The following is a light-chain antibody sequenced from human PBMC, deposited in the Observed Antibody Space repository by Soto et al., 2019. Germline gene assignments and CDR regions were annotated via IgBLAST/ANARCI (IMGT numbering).Light chain of an antibody. Sequence: SYELTQPPSVSVSPGQTARITCSGDALPKQYAYWYQQKPGQAPVLVIYKDSERPSGISERFSGSSSGKTVTLTISGVQAEEEADYYCQSADSSGTYPNWVFGGGTKLTVL. J-gene: IGLJ3*02. CDR2: KDS. CDR3: QSADSSGTYPNWV. V-gene: IGLV3-25*02. CDR1: ALPKQY.